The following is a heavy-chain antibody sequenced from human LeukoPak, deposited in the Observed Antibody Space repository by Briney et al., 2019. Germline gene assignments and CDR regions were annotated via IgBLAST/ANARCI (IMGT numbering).Heavy chain of an antibody. CDR2: NSTHNGNT. D-gene: IGHD3-22*01. J-gene: IGHJ5*02. V-gene: IGHV1-18*01. CDR1: GYTFTYYG. Sequence: ASVKVSCKASGYTFTYYGITWVRQAPGQGLEWMGWNSTHNGNTSYAQKLQGRVTMTTDTSTSTAYMELRSLRSDDTAVYYCARGAGYYYDSSGFYYRWFDPWGQGTLVTVSS. CDR3: ARGAGYYYDSSGFYYRWFDP.